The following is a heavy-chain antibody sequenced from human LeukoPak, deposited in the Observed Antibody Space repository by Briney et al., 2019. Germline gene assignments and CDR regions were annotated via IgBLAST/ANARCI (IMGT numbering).Heavy chain of an antibody. CDR3: AKAESGSFDY. Sequence: GGSLRLSCAASGFTFSSYGMHWVRQSPGKGLQWVAFIRYDGSEQYYADSVKGRFTISRDNSENTLFLHLNSLRTEDTAVYYCAKAESGSFDYWGQGTLVTVSS. CDR1: GFTFSSYG. J-gene: IGHJ4*02. V-gene: IGHV3-30*02. CDR2: IRYDGSEQ. D-gene: IGHD5-12*01.